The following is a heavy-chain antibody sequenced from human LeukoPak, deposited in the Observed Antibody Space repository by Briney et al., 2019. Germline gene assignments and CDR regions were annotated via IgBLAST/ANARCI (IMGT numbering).Heavy chain of an antibody. D-gene: IGHD7-27*01. V-gene: IGHV3-11*01. CDR1: GFPFSDFH. CDR3: ARDRWGKYYFDY. CDR2: ISSSATTI. J-gene: IGHJ4*02. Sequence: GGSLRLSCAASGFPFSDFHMSWIRQAPGKGLEWVSYISSSATTIYYTDSVKGRFTISRDNAKSSLYLQMNNLRAEDTAVYYCARDRWGKYYFDYWGLGTLVTVSS.